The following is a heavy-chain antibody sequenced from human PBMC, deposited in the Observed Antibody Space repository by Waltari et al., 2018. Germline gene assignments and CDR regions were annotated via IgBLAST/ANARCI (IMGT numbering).Heavy chain of an antibody. Sequence: QVQLQESGPGLVKPSQTLSLTCTVSGGSISRGSYYWNWIRPPAGKGLEWIGRIYTSGSPNYSPSLNSRITISVDASKNHFSLTLTSVTAADTAVYYCARGTGRHGYYFDSWGQGTLVIVSS. V-gene: IGHV4-61*02. CDR3: ARGTGRHGYYFDS. J-gene: IGHJ4*02. CDR1: GGSISRGSYY. D-gene: IGHD3-9*01. CDR2: IYTSGSP.